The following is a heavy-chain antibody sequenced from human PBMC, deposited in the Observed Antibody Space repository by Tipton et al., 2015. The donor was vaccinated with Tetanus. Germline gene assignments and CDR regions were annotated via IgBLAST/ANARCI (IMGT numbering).Heavy chain of an antibody. CDR2: ISAYNGNT. CDR3: AGEVSGIAVAHFDY. D-gene: IGHD6-19*01. Sequence: QLVQSGAEVKRPGASVKVSCKASGYTFTSYGISWVRQAPGQGLEWMGWISAYNGNTNYAQKLQGRVTMTTDTSTSTAYMELRSLRSDDTAVYYCAGEVSGIAVAHFDYWGQGPLVPVSS. J-gene: IGHJ4*02. V-gene: IGHV1-18*01. CDR1: GYTFTSYG.